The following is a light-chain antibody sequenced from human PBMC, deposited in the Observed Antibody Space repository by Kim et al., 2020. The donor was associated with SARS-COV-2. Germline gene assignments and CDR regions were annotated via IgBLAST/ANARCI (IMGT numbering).Light chain of an antibody. V-gene: IGLV3-1*01. J-gene: IGLJ2*01. CDR1: KLGDKY. CDR3: QAWDSSIVV. Sequence: SVAPGPTASITCSGDKLGDKYACWYQQKPGQSPVLVIYQDSKRPSGIPERFSGSNSGNTATLNISGTQAMDEADYYCQAWDSSIVVFGGGTQLTVL. CDR2: QDS.